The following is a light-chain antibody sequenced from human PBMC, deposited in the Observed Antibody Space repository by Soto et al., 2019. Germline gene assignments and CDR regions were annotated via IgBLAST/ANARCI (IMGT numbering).Light chain of an antibody. V-gene: IGLV1-44*01. CDR1: SSNLGSNT. CDR3: AAWDDSLNEVV. Sequence: QSVLTQPPSASGTPGQRVAISCSGTSSNLGSNTVNWYQQLPGTAPKLLISTNNQRPSGVPDRFSGSKSGTSASLAISGLQSEDEADYYCAAWDDSLNEVVFGGGTQLTVL. CDR2: TNN. J-gene: IGLJ2*01.